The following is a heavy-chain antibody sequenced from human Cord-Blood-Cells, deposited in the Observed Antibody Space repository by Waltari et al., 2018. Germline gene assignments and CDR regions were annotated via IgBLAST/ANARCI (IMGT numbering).Heavy chain of an antibody. Sequence: EVQLLETGGGLVQPGGSLRLSCPASGVTFSSNAISWGLHAAGRGLDWVSAISGSCGNTYYEDSLKVRFTISRDKSKTALYLQMDSLSAEDTAVYYCAKNSGDLGWFDPWCQGTLVTVSS. J-gene: IGHJ5*02. D-gene: IGHD7-27*01. CDR3: AKNSGDLGWFDP. CDR2: ISGSCGNT. V-gene: IGHV3-23*01. CDR1: GVTFSSNA.